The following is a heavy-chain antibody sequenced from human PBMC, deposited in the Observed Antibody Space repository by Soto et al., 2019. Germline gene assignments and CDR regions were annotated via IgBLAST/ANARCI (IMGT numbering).Heavy chain of an antibody. CDR1: GGTFSSYA. CDR3: ATSTAAAGRTMGLWFDP. V-gene: IGHV1-69*01. Sequence: QVQLVQSGAEVKKPGSSVEVSCKASGGTFSSYAISWVRQAPGQGLEWMGGIIPIFGTANYAQKFQGRVTITADESTSTAYMELSSLRSEDTAVYYCATSTAAAGRTMGLWFDPWGQGTLVTVSS. D-gene: IGHD6-13*01. CDR2: IIPIFGTA. J-gene: IGHJ5*02.